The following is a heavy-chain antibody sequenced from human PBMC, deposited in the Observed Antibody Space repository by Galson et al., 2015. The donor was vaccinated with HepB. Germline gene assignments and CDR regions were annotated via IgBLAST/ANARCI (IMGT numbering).Heavy chain of an antibody. V-gene: IGHV3-30*04. CDR2: ISYDGSNK. J-gene: IGHJ4*02. Sequence: SLRLSCAASGFTFSSYAMHWVRQAPGKGLEWVAVISYDGSNKYYADSVKGRFTISRDNSKNTLYLQMNSLRAGDTAVYYCARSDITMVRGPLDYWGQGTLVTVSS. D-gene: IGHD3-10*01. CDR1: GFTFSSYA. CDR3: ARSDITMVRGPLDY.